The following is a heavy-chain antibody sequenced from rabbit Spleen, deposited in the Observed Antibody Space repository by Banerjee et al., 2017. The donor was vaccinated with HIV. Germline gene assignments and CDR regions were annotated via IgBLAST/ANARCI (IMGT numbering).Heavy chain of an antibody. Sequence: QEQLEESGGDLVKPEGSLTLTCTASGFSFSNGYVMCWVRQAPGKGLEWIGYIDPVFGIAVYASWVNGRFTISSHNAQNSLYLQLNSLTAADTATYFCARDMGVAAGYYSKLWGPGTLVTVS. CDR2: IDPVFGIA. D-gene: IGHD4-1*01. V-gene: IGHV1S45*01. CDR1: GFSFSNGYV. CDR3: ARDMGVAAGYYSKL. J-gene: IGHJ4*01.